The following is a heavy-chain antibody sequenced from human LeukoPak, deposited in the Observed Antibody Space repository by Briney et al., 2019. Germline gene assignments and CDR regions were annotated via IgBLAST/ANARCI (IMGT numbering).Heavy chain of an antibody. D-gene: IGHD5-18*01. CDR1: GYTFTGYY. Sequence: ASVKVSCKASGYTFTGYYMHWVRQAPGQGLEWMGWINPNSGGTNYAQKFQGRVTMTRDTSISTAYMELSRLRSDDTAVYYCARARIDTAMGPPIDYWGQGTLVTVSS. CDR2: INPNSGGT. J-gene: IGHJ4*02. CDR3: ARARIDTAMGPPIDY. V-gene: IGHV1-2*02.